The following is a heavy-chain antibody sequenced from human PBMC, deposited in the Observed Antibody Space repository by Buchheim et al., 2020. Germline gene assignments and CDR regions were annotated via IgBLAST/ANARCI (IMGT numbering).Heavy chain of an antibody. CDR1: GFTFSSYS. CDR2: ISSSSSTI. J-gene: IGHJ6*02. Sequence: EVQLVESGGGLVQPGGSLRLSCAASGFTFSSYSMNWVRQAPGKGLEWVSYISSSSSTIYYADSVKGRFTISRDNAKNSLYPQMNSLRAEDTAVYYCARDLSQCSGGSCYDDYGMDVWGQGTT. D-gene: IGHD2-15*01. CDR3: ARDLSQCSGGSCYDDYGMDV. V-gene: IGHV3-48*01.